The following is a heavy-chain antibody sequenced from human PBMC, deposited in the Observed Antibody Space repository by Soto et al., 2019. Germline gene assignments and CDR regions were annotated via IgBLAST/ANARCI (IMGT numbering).Heavy chain of an antibody. J-gene: IGHJ4*02. CDR3: ARDPPPPDY. V-gene: IGHV1-18*01. CDR1: GYTFASYA. Sequence: ASVKVSCKASGYTFASYAISWMRQAPGQGLEWMGWISAYSGNANYAQKLQGRVTMTTDTSTSTAYMELRSLRSDDTAVYYCARDPPPPDYWGQGTLVTVSS. CDR2: ISAYSGNA.